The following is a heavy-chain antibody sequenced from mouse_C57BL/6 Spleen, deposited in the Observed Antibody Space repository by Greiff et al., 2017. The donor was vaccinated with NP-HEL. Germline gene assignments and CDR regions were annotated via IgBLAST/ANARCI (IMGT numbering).Heavy chain of an antibody. D-gene: IGHD2-5*01. CDR1: GYAFSSYW. CDR3: ARSYYSNYGSYWYFDV. Sequence: VQLQQSGAELVKPGASVKISCKASGYAFSSYWMNWVKQRPGKGLEWIGQIYPGDGDTNYNGKFKGKATLTADKSSSTAYMQLSSLTSEDSAVYFCARSYYSNYGSYWYFDVWGTGTTVTVSS. J-gene: IGHJ1*03. V-gene: IGHV1-80*01. CDR2: IYPGDGDT.